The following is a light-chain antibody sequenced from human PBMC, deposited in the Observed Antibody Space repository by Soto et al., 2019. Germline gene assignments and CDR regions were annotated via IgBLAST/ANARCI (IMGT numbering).Light chain of an antibody. CDR1: SGYSNYK. V-gene: IGLV9-49*01. CDR2: VGTGGIVG. CDR3: GADLGSGSNFGRV. J-gene: IGLJ2*01. Sequence: QSVLTQPPSASASLGASVTLTCTLSSGYSNYKVDWYQQRPGKGPRFVMRVGTGGIVGSKGDGIPDRFSVLGSGLNRYLTIKNIQEEDESYYHCGADLGSGSNFGRVFGGGTKRTVL.